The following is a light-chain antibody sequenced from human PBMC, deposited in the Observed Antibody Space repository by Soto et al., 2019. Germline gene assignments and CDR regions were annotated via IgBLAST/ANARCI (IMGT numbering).Light chain of an antibody. CDR1: QSISSW. CDR3: QQYNSLWT. Sequence: DIQMTQSPSTLSASVVTITCRASQSISSWLAWYQQKPGKAPKLLIYKASSLESGVPSRFSGSGSGTEFTLTISSLQPDDFATYYCQQYNSLWTFGQGTKVEIK. V-gene: IGKV1-5*03. J-gene: IGKJ1*01. CDR2: KAS.